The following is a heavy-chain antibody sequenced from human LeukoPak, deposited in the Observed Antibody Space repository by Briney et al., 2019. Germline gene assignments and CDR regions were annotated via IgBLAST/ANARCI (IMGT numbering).Heavy chain of an antibody. D-gene: IGHD3-22*01. CDR2: ISSSSSYI. J-gene: IGHJ1*01. Sequence: GGSLRLSCAASGFTFSSYSMNWVRQAPGKGLEWVSSISSSSSYIYYADSVKDRFTISRDNAKNSLYLQMNSLRAEDTAVYYCARDDYYDSSGYYPYYPADFQHWGQGTLVTVSS. CDR3: ARDDYYDSSGYYPYYPADFQH. CDR1: GFTFSSYS. V-gene: IGHV3-21*01.